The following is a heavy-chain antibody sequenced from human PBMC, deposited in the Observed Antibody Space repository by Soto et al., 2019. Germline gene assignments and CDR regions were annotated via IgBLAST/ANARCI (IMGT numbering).Heavy chain of an antibody. D-gene: IGHD2-8*01. V-gene: IGHV4-59*01. CDR1: GTSISSYY. Sequence: SETLSLTCTVSGTSISSYYWSWIRQPPGKGLEWIANIHYSGTTNYNPSLASRVTLSVDTSKNQFSLKMTSVTAADRAMYFCARYNSYAIDYWGRETLVT. J-gene: IGHJ4*02. CDR2: IHYSGTT. CDR3: ARYNSYAIDY.